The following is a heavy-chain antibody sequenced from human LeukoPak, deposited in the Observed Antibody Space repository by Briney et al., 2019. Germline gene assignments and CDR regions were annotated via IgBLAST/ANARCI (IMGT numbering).Heavy chain of an antibody. CDR3: ARFDCGDYYFDY. CDR1: GGSISSSSYY. CDR2: VYYSGST. V-gene: IGHV4-39*01. D-gene: IGHD4-17*01. Sequence: SETLSLTCTVSGGSISSSSYYWAWIRQPPGKGLDCIGTVYYSGSTYYNPSLKSRVTISVDTSKNQLSLKLTSVTATDTSVYYCARFDCGDYYFDYWGQGTLVTVSS. J-gene: IGHJ4*02.